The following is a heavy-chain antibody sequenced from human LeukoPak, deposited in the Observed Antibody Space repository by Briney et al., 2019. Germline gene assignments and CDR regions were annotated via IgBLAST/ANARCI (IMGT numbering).Heavy chain of an antibody. CDR3: AKVPGRRHSGYAGEYYFDY. V-gene: IGHV3-23*01. CDR1: GFSFNKAW. Sequence: PGGSLRLSCAASGFSFNKAWMSWVRQAPGKGLEWVSAISGSGGSTYYADSVKGRFTISRDNSKNTLYLQMNSLRAEDTAVYYCAKVPGRRHSGYAGEYYFDYWGQGTLVTVSS. J-gene: IGHJ4*02. D-gene: IGHD5-12*01. CDR2: ISGSGGST.